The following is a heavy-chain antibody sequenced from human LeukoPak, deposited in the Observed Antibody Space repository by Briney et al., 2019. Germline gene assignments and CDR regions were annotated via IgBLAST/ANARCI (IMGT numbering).Heavy chain of an antibody. CDR2: INPNSGGT. D-gene: IGHD3-22*01. V-gene: IGHV1-2*02. CDR3: ARGPQYYYDSSGYSDY. J-gene: IGHJ4*02. Sequence: ASVKVSCKASGYTFTGYYMHWVRQAPGQGLEWMGWINPNSGGTNYAQKFQGRVTMTRDTPISTAYMELSRLRSDDTAVYYCARGPQYYYDSSGYSDYWGQGTLVTVSS. CDR1: GYTFTGYY.